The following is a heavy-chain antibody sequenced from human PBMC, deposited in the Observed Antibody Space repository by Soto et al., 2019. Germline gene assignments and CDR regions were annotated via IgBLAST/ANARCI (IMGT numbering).Heavy chain of an antibody. Sequence: SETLSLTCTGSGGSISTSYYWGWLRQPPGKGLEWIGSIYYSGSTYYNPSLKSRVTITVDTSKNQFSLKLSSVTAADTAVYYCARRMTTVTSVHFDYLGQGTSVT. CDR3: ARRMTTVTSVHFDY. V-gene: IGHV4-39*01. J-gene: IGHJ4*01. CDR2: IYYSGST. CDR1: GGSISTSYY. D-gene: IGHD4-17*01.